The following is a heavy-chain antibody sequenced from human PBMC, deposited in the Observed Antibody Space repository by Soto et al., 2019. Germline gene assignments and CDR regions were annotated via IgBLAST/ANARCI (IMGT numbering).Heavy chain of an antibody. D-gene: IGHD1-1*01. V-gene: IGHV4-39*01. Sequence: PSETLSLTCTVSSVSIYSGSFHWGWIRQPPGKGLEWIGSINFSGSTYYNPSLKSRVTISVDTSKNQFSLNLRSVTAADTAVYYCARRHAPRYTTGNNHFDFWDQGSLVTVSS. CDR3: ARRHAPRYTTGNNHFDF. J-gene: IGHJ4*02. CDR2: INFSGST. CDR1: SVSIYSGSFH.